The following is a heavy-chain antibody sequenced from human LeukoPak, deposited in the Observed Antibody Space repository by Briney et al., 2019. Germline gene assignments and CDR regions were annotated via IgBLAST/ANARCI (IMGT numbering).Heavy chain of an antibody. V-gene: IGHV1-2*02. Sequence: ASVKVSCKASGYTFTGYYTHWVRQAPGQGLEWMGWINPNSGGTNYAQKFQGRVTMTRDTSISTAYMELSRLRSDDTAVYYCAREFVVVPAATLNAFDIWGQGTMVTVSS. CDR3: AREFVVVPAATLNAFDI. D-gene: IGHD2-2*01. J-gene: IGHJ3*02. CDR1: GYTFTGYY. CDR2: INPNSGGT.